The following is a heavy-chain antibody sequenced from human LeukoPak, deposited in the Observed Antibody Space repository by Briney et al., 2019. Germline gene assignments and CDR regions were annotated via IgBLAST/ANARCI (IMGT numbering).Heavy chain of an antibody. CDR1: GFTFSTYS. J-gene: IGHJ4*02. D-gene: IGHD2-2*01. Sequence: GGSLGLSCAASGFTFSTYSMNWVRQGPGKGLEWVSYISSSSSTIYYADSVKGRFTISRDNAKNSLYLQMNSLRAEDTAVYYCARDEWRYCSSTSCQPLDYWGQGTLVTVSS. V-gene: IGHV3-48*01. CDR3: ARDEWRYCSSTSCQPLDY. CDR2: ISSSSSTI.